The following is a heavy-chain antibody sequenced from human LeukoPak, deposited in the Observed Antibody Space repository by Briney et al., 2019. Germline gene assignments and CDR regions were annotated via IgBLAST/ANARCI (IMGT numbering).Heavy chain of an antibody. D-gene: IGHD2-21*01. CDR2: ISNSGATT. V-gene: IGHV3-23*01. CDR1: GFTFSDYA. J-gene: IGHJ2*01. CDR3: AKGFIDSYPWYFDL. Sequence: GGSLRLSCAASGFTFSDYAMSWVRQAPGKGLEWVSSISNSGATTYYADSVKGRFTIFRDNSKNTLYLEMNSLRAEDTAVYYCAKGFIDSYPWYFDLWGRGALVIVSS.